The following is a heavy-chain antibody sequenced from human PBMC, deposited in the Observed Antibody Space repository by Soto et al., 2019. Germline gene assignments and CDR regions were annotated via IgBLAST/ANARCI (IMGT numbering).Heavy chain of an antibody. CDR2: ISGSGGSA. J-gene: IGHJ5*02. V-gene: IGHV3-23*01. CDR1: GFTFSSYA. D-gene: IGHD6-13*01. CDR3: AKGGSDSSSWYDGGFDP. Sequence: GGSLRLSCAASGFTFSSYAMSWVRQAPGKGLEWVSAISGSGGSAYYADSVKGRFTISRDNSKNTLYLQMNSLRAEDTAVYYCAKGGSDSSSWYDGGFDPWGQGTLVTVSS.